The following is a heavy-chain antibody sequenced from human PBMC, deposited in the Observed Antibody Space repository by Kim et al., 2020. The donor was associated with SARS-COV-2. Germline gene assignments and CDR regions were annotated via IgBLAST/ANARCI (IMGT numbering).Heavy chain of an antibody. V-gene: IGHV3-23*01. CDR2: ISGSGGST. Sequence: GGSLRLSCAASGFTFSSYAMSWVRQAPGKGLEWVSAISGSGGSTYYADSVKGRFTISRDNSKNTLYLQMNSLRAEDTAVYYCAKDLWGDRYSSSLYYYYYGMDVWGQGTTVTVSS. J-gene: IGHJ6*02. CDR3: AKDLWGDRYSSSLYYYYYGMDV. D-gene: IGHD6-6*01. CDR1: GFTFSSYA.